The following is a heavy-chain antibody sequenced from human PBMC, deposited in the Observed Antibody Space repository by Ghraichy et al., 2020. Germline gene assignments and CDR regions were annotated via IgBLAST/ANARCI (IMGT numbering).Heavy chain of an antibody. CDR1: GDSISSYY. CDR3: ARRDTRRGSYNYYYDY. J-gene: IGHJ4*02. D-gene: IGHD3-10*01. V-gene: IGHV4-59*08. CDR2: IYDSGST. Sequence: SETLSLTCTVSGDSISSYYWSWIRQSPGKGLEWIGYIYDSGSTDYNASLKSRVTIVKDTSRNQFSLWLESVTAADTGIYYCARRDTRRGSYNYYYDYWGQGTRVTVSS.